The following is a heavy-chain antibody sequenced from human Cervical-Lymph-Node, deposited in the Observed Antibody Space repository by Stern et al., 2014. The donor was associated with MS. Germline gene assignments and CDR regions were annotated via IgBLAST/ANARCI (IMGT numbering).Heavy chain of an antibody. V-gene: IGHV5-51*01. CDR1: GYTFTSYW. J-gene: IGHJ4*02. Sequence: EMQLVESGPEVKRPGESLKISCQASGYTFTSYWIGWVRQMPGKGLEWIAIIFPGGSDIRYSPSFPGQVTISADKSSSTAYLQWNNLKASDTAIYYCARQRYFDYWGQGTLVTVSS. CDR2: IFPGGSDI. CDR3: ARQRYFDY.